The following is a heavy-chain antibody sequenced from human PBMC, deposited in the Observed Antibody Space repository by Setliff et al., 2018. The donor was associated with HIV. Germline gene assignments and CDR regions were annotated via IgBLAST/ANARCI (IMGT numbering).Heavy chain of an antibody. D-gene: IGHD3-22*01. Sequence: SETLSLTCAVYGGSFSDDYWSWIRQPPGKGLEWIGEINHSGSANFSPSPMSRVTISVDTSKNQFSLKLSSVTAADTAVYYCARGPRYYDSSGYRAGAFDIWGQGTMVTVSS. V-gene: IGHV4-34*01. CDR1: GGSFSDDY. CDR2: INHSGSA. CDR3: ARGPRYYDSSGYRAGAFDI. J-gene: IGHJ3*02.